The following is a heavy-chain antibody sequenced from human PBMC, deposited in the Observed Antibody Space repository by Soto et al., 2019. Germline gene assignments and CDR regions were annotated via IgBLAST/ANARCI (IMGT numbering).Heavy chain of an antibody. J-gene: IGHJ4*02. V-gene: IGHV4-59*08. CDR1: GGSISSYY. CDR2: IYYSGST. Sequence: PSETLSLTCTVSGGSISSYYWSWIRQPPGKGLEWIGYIYYSGSTNYNPSLKSRVTISVDTSKNQFSLKLSSVTAADTAVYYCARQFDPYSSSSFFDYWGQGTLVTVSS. CDR3: ARQFDPYSSSSFFDY. D-gene: IGHD6-6*01.